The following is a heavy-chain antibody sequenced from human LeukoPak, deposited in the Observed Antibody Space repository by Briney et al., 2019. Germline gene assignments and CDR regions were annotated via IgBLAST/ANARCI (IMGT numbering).Heavy chain of an antibody. J-gene: IGHJ6*03. CDR3: AKTKGWELLPYYYYMDV. Sequence: GWSLRLSCPASGFTFSSYAMSWVRQPPGKGLEWVSAISGSGGSTYYADSVKGRFTIYRDNSKNTLYLQMNSLRAEDTAVYYCAKTKGWELLPYYYYMDVWGKGTTVTVSS. CDR1: GFTFSSYA. V-gene: IGHV3-23*01. CDR2: ISGSGGST. D-gene: IGHD1-26*01.